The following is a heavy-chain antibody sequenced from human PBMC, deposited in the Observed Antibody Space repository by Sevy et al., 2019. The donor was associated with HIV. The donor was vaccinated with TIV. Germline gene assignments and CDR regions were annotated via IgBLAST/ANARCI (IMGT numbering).Heavy chain of an antibody. J-gene: IGHJ6*02. V-gene: IGHV1-8*01. Sequence: ASVKVSCKASGYTFTSYDINWVRQATGQGLEWMGWMNPNSGNTGYAQKFQGRVTMTRNTSISTAYMKLSSLRSEDTAVYYCARLSSSKNRYYYYGMDVWGQGTTVTVSS. CDR1: GYTFTSYD. D-gene: IGHD6-13*01. CDR2: MNPNSGNT. CDR3: ARLSSSKNRYYYYGMDV.